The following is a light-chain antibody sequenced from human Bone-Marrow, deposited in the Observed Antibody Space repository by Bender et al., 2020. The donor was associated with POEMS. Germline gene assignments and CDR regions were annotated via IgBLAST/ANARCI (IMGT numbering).Light chain of an antibody. V-gene: IGLV2-14*02. CDR2: EGS. J-gene: IGLJ3*02. Sequence: QSALTQPASVSGSPGQSISISCTGTSSDVGSYNLVSWYQQHPGKAPKLMIHEGSTRPSGVPDRFSGSKSGTSASLAITGLQAEDEADYYCQSYDRGLRGSVFGGGTKLTVL. CDR3: QSYDRGLRGSV. CDR1: SSDVGSYNL.